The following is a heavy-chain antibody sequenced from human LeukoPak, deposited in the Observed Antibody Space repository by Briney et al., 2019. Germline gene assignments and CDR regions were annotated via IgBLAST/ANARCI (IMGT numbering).Heavy chain of an antibody. D-gene: IGHD3-10*01. V-gene: IGHV1-18*01. Sequence: ASVKVSCKASGYTFTSYGISWVRQAPGQGLEWMGWISAYNGNTNYAQKLQGRVTMTTDTSTSTAYMELRSLRSDDTAVYYCASSLLLWFGTNAEYFQHWGQGTLVTVSS. CDR3: ASSLLLWFGTNAEYFQH. J-gene: IGHJ1*01. CDR2: ISAYNGNT. CDR1: GYTFTSYG.